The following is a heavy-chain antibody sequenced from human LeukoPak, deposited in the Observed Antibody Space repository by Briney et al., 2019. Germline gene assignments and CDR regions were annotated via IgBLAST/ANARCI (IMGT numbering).Heavy chain of an antibody. V-gene: IGHV3-33*01. D-gene: IGHD3-22*01. CDR1: GISFSSHG. CDR2: IWYDGSNI. J-gene: IGHJ4*02. CDR3: ARARNDYDSNGFSLLDY. Sequence: PGGSLRLSCAASGISFSSHGMHSVRQAPGKGLEWVAVIWYDGSNIYYTDSVKGRFTISRDNSKNTLYLQMNSLRAEDTALYYCARARNDYDSNGFSLLDYRGQGTLVTVSS.